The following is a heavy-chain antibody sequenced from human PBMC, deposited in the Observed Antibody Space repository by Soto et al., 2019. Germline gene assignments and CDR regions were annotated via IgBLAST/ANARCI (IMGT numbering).Heavy chain of an antibody. Sequence: EVQLLESGGGLVQPGGSLRLSCAASGFTFSSYAMSWVRQAPGKGLEWVSAISGSGGSTYYADSVKGRFTISRDNSKNTLYLQMNSLRAEDTAVYYCAKDKSTYYYDSSGYYFDVFDIWGQGTMVTVSS. CDR2: ISGSGGST. V-gene: IGHV3-23*01. CDR3: AKDKSTYYYDSSGYYFDVFDI. J-gene: IGHJ3*02. D-gene: IGHD3-22*01. CDR1: GFTFSSYA.